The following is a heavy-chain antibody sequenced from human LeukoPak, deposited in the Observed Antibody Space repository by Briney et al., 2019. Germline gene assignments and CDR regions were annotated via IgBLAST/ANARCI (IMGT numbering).Heavy chain of an antibody. V-gene: IGHV3-23*01. CDR1: GFTFSTYA. CDR3: AKDVDIVATINGGFDY. J-gene: IGHJ4*02. D-gene: IGHD5-12*01. Sequence: GGSLRLSCAASGFTFSTYAMNWVRQAPGKGLEWVSGISGSVDITYYADSVKGRFTISRDNSTRTLYLRMNSLRAEDTAVYYCAKDVDIVATINGGFDYWGQGTLVTVSS. CDR2: ISGSVDIT.